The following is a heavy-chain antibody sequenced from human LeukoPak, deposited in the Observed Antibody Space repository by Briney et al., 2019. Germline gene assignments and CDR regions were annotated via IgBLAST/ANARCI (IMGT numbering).Heavy chain of an antibody. V-gene: IGHV4-59*08. CDR1: GASISGYY. D-gene: IGHD2-21*01. Sequence: SETLSLTCSVSGASISGYYGSWIRQPPGKGLEWIGYIDYSGSTNYSPSLKSRITISADTSKNQFSLKLTSLTAADTALYFCARHYSSDPFDYWGQGTLVTVSS. J-gene: IGHJ4*02. CDR2: IDYSGST. CDR3: ARHYSSDPFDY.